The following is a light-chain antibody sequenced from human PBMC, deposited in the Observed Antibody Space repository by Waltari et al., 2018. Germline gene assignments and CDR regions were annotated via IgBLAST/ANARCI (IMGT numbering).Light chain of an antibody. CDR1: NIERKT. CDR3: HVWDSSNDHLGI. CDR2: DDT. Sequence: SYVLTQPPSVSVAPGQTATITCGGNNIERKTVHWYQQRPGQAPVVVVYDDTDRPSLGPDRFSCSNTGNTATLTINRVEVGDEADYYCHVWDSSNDHLGIFGGGTRLTVL. V-gene: IGLV3-21*02. J-gene: IGLJ2*01.